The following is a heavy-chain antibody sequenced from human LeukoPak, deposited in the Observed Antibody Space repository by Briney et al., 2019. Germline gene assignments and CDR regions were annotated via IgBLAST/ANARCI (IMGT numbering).Heavy chain of an antibody. J-gene: IGHJ6*03. D-gene: IGHD6-13*01. CDR1: GFTFDDYA. CDR3: AKGVAAGYYYYMDA. Sequence: PGRSLRLSCAASGFTFDDYAMHWVRQAPGKGLEWVSGISWNSGSIGYADSVKGRFTISRDNAKNSLYLQMNSLRAEDTALYYCAKGVAAGYYYYMDAWGKGTTVTVSS. CDR2: ISWNSGSI. V-gene: IGHV3-9*01.